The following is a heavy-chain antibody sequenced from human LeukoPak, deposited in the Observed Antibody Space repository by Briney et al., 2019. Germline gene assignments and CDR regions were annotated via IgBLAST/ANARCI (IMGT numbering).Heavy chain of an antibody. Sequence: PGGSLRLSCAASGFTFSSYSMKWVRQAPGKGLEWVANIKEDGREKYYIDSVKGRFTISRDNAKNSLYLQMNSLRADDTAVYFCARLPLTERRHFEYWGQGTLVTVSS. D-gene: IGHD5-24*01. CDR3: ARLPLTERRHFEY. J-gene: IGHJ4*02. CDR2: IKEDGREK. CDR1: GFTFSSYS. V-gene: IGHV3-7*05.